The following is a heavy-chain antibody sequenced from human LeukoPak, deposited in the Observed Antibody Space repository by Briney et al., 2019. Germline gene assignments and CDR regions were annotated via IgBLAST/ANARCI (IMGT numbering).Heavy chain of an antibody. Sequence: SETLSLTCAVYGGSFSGYYWSWIRQPPGKGLEWIGEINHSGSTNYNPSLKSRVTISVDTSKNQFSLKLSSVTAADTAVYYCARGSGYDYLWGQGTLVTVSS. D-gene: IGHD5-12*01. V-gene: IGHV4-34*01. J-gene: IGHJ4*02. CDR3: ARGSGYDYL. CDR1: GGSFSGYY. CDR2: INHSGST.